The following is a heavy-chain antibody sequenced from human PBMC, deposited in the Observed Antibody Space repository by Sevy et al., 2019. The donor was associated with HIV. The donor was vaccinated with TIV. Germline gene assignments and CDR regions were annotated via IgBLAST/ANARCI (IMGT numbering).Heavy chain of an antibody. CDR2: MKQDGSEK. J-gene: IGHJ4*02. CDR3: VREGLGGFSYSLDC. D-gene: IGHD5-18*01. Sequence: GGSLRFSCAASGFTFSSYWMSWVRQAPGKGLEWVATMKQDGSEKYYVDSVKGRFTISRDNAKHSLYLQMNSLRAEDTAVYYCVREGLGGFSYSLDCWGQGTLVTVSS. V-gene: IGHV3-7*01. CDR1: GFTFSSYW.